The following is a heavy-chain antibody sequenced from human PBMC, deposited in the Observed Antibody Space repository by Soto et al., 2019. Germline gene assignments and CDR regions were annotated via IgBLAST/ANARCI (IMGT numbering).Heavy chain of an antibody. CDR3: ASNGSGAVARTDFDY. J-gene: IGHJ4*02. CDR2: IYPGDSDT. Sequence: PGESLKISCKGSGYSFTSYWIGWVRQMPGKGLEWMGIIYPGDSDTRYSPSFQGQVTISADKSISTAYLQWSSLKASDTAMYYCASNGSGAVARTDFDYWGQGTLVTVSS. D-gene: IGHD3-10*01. CDR1: GYSFTSYW. V-gene: IGHV5-51*01.